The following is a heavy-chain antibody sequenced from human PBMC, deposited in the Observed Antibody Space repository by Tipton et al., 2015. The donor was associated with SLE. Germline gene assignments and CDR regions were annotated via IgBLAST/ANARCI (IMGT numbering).Heavy chain of an antibody. CDR1: GGSISSYY. CDR3: ARTVRREMATVPAFDI. V-gene: IGHV4-59*08. Sequence: TLSLTCTVSGGSISSYYWSWIRQPPGKGLEWIGYVYYSGSTNYNPSLKSRVTISVDTSKNQFSLKLSSVTAADTAVYYCARTVRREMATVPAFDIWGQGTMVTVSS. D-gene: IGHD5-24*01. J-gene: IGHJ3*02. CDR2: VYYSGST.